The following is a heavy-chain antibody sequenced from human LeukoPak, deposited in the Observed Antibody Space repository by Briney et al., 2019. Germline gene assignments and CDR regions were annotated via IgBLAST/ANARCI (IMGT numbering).Heavy chain of an antibody. J-gene: IGHJ4*02. Sequence: GGSLRLSCAASGFTFDDYAVHWVRQAPGKGLEWVSLISGDGGSTYYADSVKGRFTISRDNSKNSLYLQMNSLRTEDTALYYCAKDIVNCGGDCHPYYFDYWGQGTLVTVSS. CDR3: AKDIVNCGGDCHPYYFDY. CDR2: ISGDGGST. CDR1: GFTFDDYA. D-gene: IGHD2-21*02. V-gene: IGHV3-43*02.